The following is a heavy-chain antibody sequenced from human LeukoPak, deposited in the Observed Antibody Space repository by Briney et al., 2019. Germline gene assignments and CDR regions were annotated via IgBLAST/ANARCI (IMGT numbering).Heavy chain of an antibody. CDR1: GFTFSSYW. V-gene: IGHV3-7*01. CDR3: ARESSISIFGVVIHNWFDP. D-gene: IGHD3-3*01. J-gene: IGHJ5*02. CDR2: IKQDGSEK. Sequence: GGSLRLSCAASGFTFSSYWMSWVRQAPGKGLEWVANIKQDGSEKYYVDSVKGRFTISRDNAKNSLYLQMNSLRAEDTAVYYCARESSISIFGVVIHNWFDPWGQGTLVIVSS.